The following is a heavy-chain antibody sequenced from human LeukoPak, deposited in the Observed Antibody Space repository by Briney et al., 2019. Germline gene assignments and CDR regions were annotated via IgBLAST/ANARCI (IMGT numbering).Heavy chain of an antibody. Sequence: PGGSLRLSCAASGFTFSSYSMNWVRQAPGKGLEWVSSISSSSSYIYYADSVKGRFTISRDNAKNSLYLQMNSLRAEDTAVNYCARVIENEYGSRLYGMDVGGQGLTVIFS. CDR3: ARVIENEYGSRLYGMDV. V-gene: IGHV3-21*01. J-gene: IGHJ6*02. D-gene: IGHD3-10*01. CDR2: ISSSSSYI. CDR1: GFTFSSYS.